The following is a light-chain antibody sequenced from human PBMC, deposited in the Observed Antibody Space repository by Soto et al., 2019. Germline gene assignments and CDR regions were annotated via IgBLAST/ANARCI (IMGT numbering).Light chain of an antibody. Sequence: DIQMTQSPSSLSAYVGDRVTITCQASQGINNDLNWYQHKLEKAPKLLIYGASTLETGVPSRFSGSGSGTEFTFTISSLQPEDIGTYYCQQYGDLPFTFGPGTKVAI. CDR1: QGINND. CDR3: QQYGDLPFT. CDR2: GAS. V-gene: IGKV1-33*01. J-gene: IGKJ3*01.